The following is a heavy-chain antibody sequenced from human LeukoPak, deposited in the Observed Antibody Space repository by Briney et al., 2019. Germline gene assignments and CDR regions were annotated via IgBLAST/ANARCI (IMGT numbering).Heavy chain of an antibody. J-gene: IGHJ6*03. CDR1: GFTFSNAW. CDR2: IKSKTDGGTT. D-gene: IGHD1-20*01. Sequence: PGGSLRLSCAASGFTFSNAWMSWVRKAPGEGLEWAGRIKSKTDGGTTDYAAPVKGRFTISRDDSKNTLYLQMNSLKTEDTAVYYCTTETLTGYYFYMDVWGKGTTVTVSS. CDR3: TTETLTGYYFYMDV. V-gene: IGHV3-15*01.